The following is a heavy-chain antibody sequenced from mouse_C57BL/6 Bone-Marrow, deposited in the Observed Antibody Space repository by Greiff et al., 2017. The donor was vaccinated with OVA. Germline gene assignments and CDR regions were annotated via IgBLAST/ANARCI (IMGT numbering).Heavy chain of an antibody. CDR2: IYPGDGDT. D-gene: IGHD2-5*01. CDR3: ARAIVTPPFDY. J-gene: IGHJ2*01. Sequence: QVQLKESGPELVKPGASVKISCKASGYAFSSSWMNWVKQRPGKGLEWIGRIYPGDGDTNYNGKFKGKATLTAGKSSSTAYMQLSSLTSEDSAVYFCARAIVTPPFDYWGQGTTLTVSS. V-gene: IGHV1-82*01. CDR1: GYAFSSSW.